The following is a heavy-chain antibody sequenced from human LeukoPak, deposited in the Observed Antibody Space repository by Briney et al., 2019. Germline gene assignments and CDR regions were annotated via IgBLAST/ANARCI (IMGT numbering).Heavy chain of an antibody. J-gene: IGHJ4*02. V-gene: IGHV3-30-3*01. CDR3: ARDSGSYYLDY. CDR1: GFTFSSYA. D-gene: IGHD1-26*01. CDR2: ISYDGSNK. Sequence: PGRSLGLSCAASGFTFSSYAMHWVRQAPGKGLEWVAVISYDGSNKYYADSVKGRFTISRDNSKNTLYLQMNSLRAEDTAVYYCARDSGSYYLDYWGQGTLVTVSS.